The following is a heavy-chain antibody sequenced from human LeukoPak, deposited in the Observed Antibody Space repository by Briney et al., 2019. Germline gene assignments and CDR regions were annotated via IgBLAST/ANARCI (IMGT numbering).Heavy chain of an antibody. D-gene: IGHD1-26*01. V-gene: IGHV3-66*01. Sequence: GGSLRLSCAVSGFTVSSNYMSWVRQAPGKGLEWVSIIYSGDSTYYADSVKGRFTMSRDNSKNRSYLQMNSLRVEDTAVYYCARVNTGSYRTAFDIWGQGTMVTVSS. CDR3: ARVNTGSYRTAFDI. CDR1: GFTVSSNY. CDR2: IYSGDST. J-gene: IGHJ3*02.